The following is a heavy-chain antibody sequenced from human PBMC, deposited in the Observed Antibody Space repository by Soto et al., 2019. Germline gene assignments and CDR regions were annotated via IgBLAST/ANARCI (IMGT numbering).Heavy chain of an antibody. CDR2: RSPVFGSP. CDR3: TRVLGYTFEPGKTRYYAMDV. Sequence: QVQLVQSGAEVKKPGSSVTVSCKTSGGTFSKDAINWVRQAPGQGREWMGLRSPVFGSPIYAQKLQGRIRRTADESTSTAFMDLSSLRSEDTAVYYCTRVLGYTFEPGKTRYYAMDVWGQGTTVSVSS. D-gene: IGHD5-18*01. J-gene: IGHJ6*02. V-gene: IGHV1-69*01. CDR1: GGTFSKDA.